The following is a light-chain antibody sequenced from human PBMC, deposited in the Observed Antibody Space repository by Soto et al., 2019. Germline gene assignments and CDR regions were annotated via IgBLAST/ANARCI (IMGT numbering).Light chain of an antibody. CDR3: CSHVGGSSPQWV. J-gene: IGLJ3*02. V-gene: IGLV2-23*02. Sequence: QSALTQPASVSGSPGQSITISCTGTSNDVGGYNLVSWFQQHPGKAPKLMISEVNKRPSGVSNRVSGSKSANTASLTISGLQAEDEADYYCCSHVGGSSPQWVFGGGTKVTVL. CDR1: SNDVGGYNL. CDR2: EVN.